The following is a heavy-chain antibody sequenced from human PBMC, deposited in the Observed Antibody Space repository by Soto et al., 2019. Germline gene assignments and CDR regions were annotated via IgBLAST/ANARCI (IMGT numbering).Heavy chain of an antibody. CDR3: TTESPIVVVPAAREGYYYGMDV. V-gene: IGHV3-15*01. CDR1: GFTFSGYW. Sequence: AGGSLRLSCEASGFTFSGYWMSWVRQAPGKGLEWVGRIKSKTDGGTTDYAAPVKGRFTISRDDSKNTLYLQMNSLKTEDTAVYYCTTESPIVVVPAAREGYYYGMDVWGQGTTVTVSS. CDR2: IKSKTDGGTT. J-gene: IGHJ6*02. D-gene: IGHD2-2*01.